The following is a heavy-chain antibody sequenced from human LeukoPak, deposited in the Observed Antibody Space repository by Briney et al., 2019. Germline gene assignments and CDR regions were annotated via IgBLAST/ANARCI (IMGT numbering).Heavy chain of an antibody. CDR3: ARGTAAAVYYYYMDV. CDR1: GGSFSGYY. D-gene: IGHD6-13*01. V-gene: IGHV4-34*01. CDR2: INHTGST. J-gene: IGHJ6*03. Sequence: SETLSLTCAVYGGSFSGYYWSWIRQPPGKGLEWIGEINHTGSTNYNPSLKSRVTISVDTSKNQFSLKLSSVTAAYTAVYYCARGTAAAVYYYYMDVWGKGTTVTVSS.